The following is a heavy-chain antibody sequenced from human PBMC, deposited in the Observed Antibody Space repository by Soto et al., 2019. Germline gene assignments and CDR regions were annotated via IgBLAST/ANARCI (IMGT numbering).Heavy chain of an antibody. Sequence: PGGSLRLSCAASGFTFSSYWMSLVRQAPGKRLEWVANIKQDGSQKWYVDSVKGRFTISRDNAKSSLYLQMNSLRAEDTAVYYGARGDYFDSSGPFSDAFDIWGQGTMVTVS. J-gene: IGHJ3*02. V-gene: IGHV3-7*04. CDR1: GFTFSSYW. CDR3: ARGDYFDSSGPFSDAFDI. CDR2: IKQDGSQK. D-gene: IGHD3-22*01.